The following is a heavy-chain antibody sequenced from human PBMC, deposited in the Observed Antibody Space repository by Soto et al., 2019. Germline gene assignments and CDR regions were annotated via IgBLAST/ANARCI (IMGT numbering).Heavy chain of an antibody. J-gene: IGHJ6*03. Sequence: GGSLRLSCAASGFTFSSYSMNWVRQAPGKGLEWVSSISSSSSYIYYADSVKGRFTISRDNAKNSLYLQMNSLRAEDTAVYYCARVDTARYYYYYYMDVWGKGTTVTVSS. D-gene: IGHD5-18*01. V-gene: IGHV3-21*01. CDR3: ARVDTARYYYYYYMDV. CDR2: ISSSSSYI. CDR1: GFTFSSYS.